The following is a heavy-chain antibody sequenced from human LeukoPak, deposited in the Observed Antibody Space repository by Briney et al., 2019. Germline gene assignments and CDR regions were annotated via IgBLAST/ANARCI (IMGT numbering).Heavy chain of an antibody. D-gene: IGHD3-10*01. CDR2: ISYDGSDE. CDR1: GFTFGAYG. J-gene: IGHJ6*02. V-gene: IGHV3-30*18. CDR3: AKDSSSGSSYYFHGIDV. Sequence: PGGSLRLSCAASGFTFGAYGMHCVRQAPGKGLEWVTVISYDGSDEYYVDSVKGRFTISRDNSKNTLFLQMNSLRPEDTAVYYCAKDSSSGSSYYFHGIDVWGQGTTVTVS.